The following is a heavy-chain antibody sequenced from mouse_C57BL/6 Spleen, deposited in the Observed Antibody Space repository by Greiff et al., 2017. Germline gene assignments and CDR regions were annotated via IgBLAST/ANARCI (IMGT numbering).Heavy chain of an antibody. V-gene: IGHV1-64*01. D-gene: IGHD1-1*01. CDR2: IHPNRGST. Sequence: QVQLQQPGAELVKPGASVKLSCKASGYTFTSYWMHWVKQRPGQGLEWIGMIHPNRGSTNYNEKFKSKATLTVDKSSSTAYMQLSSLTSEDSAVYYCARDKGLSTYFDYWGQGTTLTVSS. J-gene: IGHJ2*01. CDR1: GYTFTSYW. CDR3: ARDKGLSTYFDY.